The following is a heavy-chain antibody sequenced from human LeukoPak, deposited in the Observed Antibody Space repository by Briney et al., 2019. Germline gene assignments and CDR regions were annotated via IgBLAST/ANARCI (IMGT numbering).Heavy chain of an antibody. CDR3: ARDGTAAGLYFDL. Sequence: GGSLRLSCAVSGFTFTDYWMNWVRQAPGKGLEWVASIRQDGGEKSYVDSVKGRFTISRDNTKSSLYLQINSLRAEDTAVYYCARDGTAAGLYFDLWGQGTLITVSS. CDR1: GFTFTDYW. CDR2: IRQDGGEK. V-gene: IGHV3-7*01. D-gene: IGHD6-13*01. J-gene: IGHJ4*01.